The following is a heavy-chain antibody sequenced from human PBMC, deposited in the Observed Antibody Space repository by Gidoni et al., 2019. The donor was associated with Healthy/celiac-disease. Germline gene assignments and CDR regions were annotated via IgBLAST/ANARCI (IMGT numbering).Heavy chain of an antibody. V-gene: IGHV3-7*04. J-gene: IGHJ6*02. CDR2: IKQDGSEK. D-gene: IGHD3-10*01. Sequence: EVQLVESGGGLVQPGGSVRLSCAASGFTVSSCGVSWVRQAPGKGLEWVANIKQDGSEKYYVDSVKGRFTISRDNAKNSLYLQMNSLRAEDTAVYYCARVVVRGVLSYYYGMDVWGQGTTVTVSS. CDR3: ARVVVRGVLSYYYGMDV. CDR1: GFTVSSCG.